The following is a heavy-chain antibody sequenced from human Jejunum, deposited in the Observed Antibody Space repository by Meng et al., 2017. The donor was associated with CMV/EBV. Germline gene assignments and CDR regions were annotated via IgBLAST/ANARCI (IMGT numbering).Heavy chain of an antibody. CDR2: INKKGGST. J-gene: IGHJ6*02. D-gene: IGHD3-10*01. CDR3: ARHYYASGSYPTSGMDV. V-gene: IGHV3-20*03. CDR1: FDDYG. Sequence: FDDYGMSWVRQVPGKGLEWVSGINKKGGSTGYVDSVEGRFTISRDNAKNSLYLQMNSLRAEDTALYYCARHYYASGSYPTSGMDVWGQGTTVTVSS.